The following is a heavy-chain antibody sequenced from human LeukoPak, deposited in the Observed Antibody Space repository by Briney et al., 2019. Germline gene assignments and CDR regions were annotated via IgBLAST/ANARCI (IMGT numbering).Heavy chain of an antibody. D-gene: IGHD3-22*01. Sequence: GGSLRLSCAASGFTFDDYAMHLVRQAPGKGLEWVSLISGDGGSTYYADSVKGRFTISRDNSKNSLYLQMNSLRTEDTALYYCAKAHFQDYYDSSGYSDYWGQGTLVTVSS. V-gene: IGHV3-43*02. CDR3: AKAHFQDYYDSSGYSDY. CDR2: ISGDGGST. J-gene: IGHJ4*02. CDR1: GFTFDDYA.